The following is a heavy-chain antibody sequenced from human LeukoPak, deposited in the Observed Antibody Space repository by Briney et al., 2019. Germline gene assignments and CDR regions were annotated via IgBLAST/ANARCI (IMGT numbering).Heavy chain of an antibody. V-gene: IGHV3-53*01. CDR3: AKRGVVVRVILVGFHKEAYYFDS. J-gene: IGHJ4*02. Sequence: GGSLRLSCAASGFTVSGNYMNWVRQAPGKGLEWVSVVYSDSRTYYADSVKGRFTISRDNPKNTLYLQMNSLRAEDTAVYFCAKRGVVVRVILVGFHKEAYYFDSWGQGALVSVSS. CDR2: VYSDSRT. D-gene: IGHD3-10*01. CDR1: GFTVSGNY.